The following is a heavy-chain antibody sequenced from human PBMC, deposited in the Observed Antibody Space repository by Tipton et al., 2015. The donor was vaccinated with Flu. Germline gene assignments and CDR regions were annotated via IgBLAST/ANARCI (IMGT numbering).Heavy chain of an antibody. CDR2: ILTGGSS. V-gene: IGHV4-4*07. D-gene: IGHD1-26*01. CDR3: ARALNSGREYTFDI. CDR1: GGSISSYY. J-gene: IGHJ3*02. Sequence: TLSLTCSVSGGSISSYYWSWIRQPAGKGLEWIGRILTGGSSNYNPSLKSRVTMSVDTSKNQFSLNLSSVTATDTAVYYCARALNSGREYTFDIWGRGTVVTVSS.